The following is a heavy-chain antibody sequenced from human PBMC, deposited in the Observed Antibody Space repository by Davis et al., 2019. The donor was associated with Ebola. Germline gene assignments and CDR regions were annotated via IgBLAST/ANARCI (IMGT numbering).Heavy chain of an antibody. D-gene: IGHD2-8*01. CDR2: LGLSADT. CDR1: GFAFSTYV. J-gene: IGHJ3*01. V-gene: IGHV3-23*01. CDR3: AKDTNNVWFDV. Sequence: GGSLRLSCAASGFAFSTYVMSWVRRAPGKGLEWVSTLGLSADTYYADPVKGRFTISRDNSKNTLHLQMNSLRVEDTAIYYCAKDTNNVWFDVWGQGTMVTVAS.